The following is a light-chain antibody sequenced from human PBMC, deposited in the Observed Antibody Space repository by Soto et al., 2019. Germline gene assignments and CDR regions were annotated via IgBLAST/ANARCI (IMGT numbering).Light chain of an antibody. CDR2: DVT. CDR1: SSDVGGYNY. CDR3: CAYAVTFYV. V-gene: IGLV2-11*01. J-gene: IGLJ1*01. Sequence: QSALTQPRSVSASPGQSVTISCTGTSSDVGGYNYVSWYQQHPGKAPQVVVYDVTKRPSGVPDRFSGSKSGNTASLTISGLQAEDEADYYCCAYAVTFYVFGTGTKVTVL.